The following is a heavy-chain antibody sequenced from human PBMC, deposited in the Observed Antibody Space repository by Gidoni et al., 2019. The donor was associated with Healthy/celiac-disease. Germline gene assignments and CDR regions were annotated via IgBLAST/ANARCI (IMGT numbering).Heavy chain of an antibody. CDR3: ARDPSSTRYFQNWFDP. Sequence: EVQLVESGGGLVKPGGSLRLPCAASAFTFSRYSMNWVRQAPGKGLEWVSSISSSSSYIYYADSVKGRFTISRDNAKNSLYLQMNSLRAEDTAVYYCARDPSSTRYFQNWFDPWGQGTLVTVSS. CDR1: AFTFSRYS. CDR2: ISSSSSYI. J-gene: IGHJ5*02. V-gene: IGHV3-21*01. D-gene: IGHD2-2*01.